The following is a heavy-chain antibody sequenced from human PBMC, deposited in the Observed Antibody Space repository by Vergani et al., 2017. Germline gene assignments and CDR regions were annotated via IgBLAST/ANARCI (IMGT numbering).Heavy chain of an antibody. J-gene: IGHJ4*02. D-gene: IGHD3-3*01. CDR1: GFTFDDYA. Sequence: EVQLVESGGGLVQPGRSLRLSCAASGFTFDDYAMHWVRQAPGKGLEWVSGISWNSGSIGYADSVKGRFTISRDNSKNTLYLQMNSLRAEDTAVYYCARGSLELGNLDYWGQGTLVTVSS. CDR2: ISWNSGSI. V-gene: IGHV3-9*01. CDR3: ARGSLELGNLDY.